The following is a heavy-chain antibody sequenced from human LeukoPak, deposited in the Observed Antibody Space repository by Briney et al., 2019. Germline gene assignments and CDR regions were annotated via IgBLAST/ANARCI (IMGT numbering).Heavy chain of an antibody. Sequence: GGSLRLSCAASGFTFSNAWMSWVRQAPGKGLEWVANIKQDGSEKYYVDSVKGRFTISRDNAKNSLYLQMNSLRAEDTAVYYCARDLLDYYDSSGYWAGYWGQGTLVTVSS. CDR2: IKQDGSEK. CDR3: ARDLLDYYDSSGYWAGY. J-gene: IGHJ4*02. V-gene: IGHV3-7*01. D-gene: IGHD3-22*01. CDR1: GFTFSNAW.